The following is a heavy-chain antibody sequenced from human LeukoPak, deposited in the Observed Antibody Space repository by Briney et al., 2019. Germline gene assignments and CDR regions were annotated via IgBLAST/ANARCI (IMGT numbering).Heavy chain of an antibody. V-gene: IGHV4-34*01. CDR3: ARHDNYYDSSGYSLDAFDI. CDR2: INHSGST. J-gene: IGHJ3*02. CDR1: GGSFSGYY. D-gene: IGHD3-22*01. Sequence: PSETLSLTCAVYGGSFSGYYWSWIRQPPGKGLEWIGEINHSGSTNYNPSLKSRVTISVDTSKNQFSLKLSSVTAADTAVYYCARHDNYYDSSGYSLDAFDIWGQGTMVTVSS.